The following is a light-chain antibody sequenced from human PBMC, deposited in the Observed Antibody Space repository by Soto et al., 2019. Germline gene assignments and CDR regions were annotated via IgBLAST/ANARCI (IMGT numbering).Light chain of an antibody. CDR3: QQYEDLPLT. CDR2: DAS. CDR1: QDISNY. J-gene: IGKJ4*01. V-gene: IGKV1-33*01. Sequence: DIQMTQSPSSLSASIGDTVTITCQATQDISNYLNWYQQKPGRAPKLLIYDASNLERGVPPRFRRSGHQTDFTLTISGLQPDDFATYYCQQYEDLPLTFGGGTKVDIK.